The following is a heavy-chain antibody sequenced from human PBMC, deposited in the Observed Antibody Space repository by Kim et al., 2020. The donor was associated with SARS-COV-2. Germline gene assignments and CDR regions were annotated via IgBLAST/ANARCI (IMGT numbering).Heavy chain of an antibody. CDR1: GFTFGDYA. J-gene: IGHJ6*02. CDR2: INWNSGSI. Sequence: GGSLRLSCAASGFTFGDYAMHWVRQAPGKGLEWVSVINWNSGSIAYADSVKGRFTISRDNAQNSLYLEMNSLRPEDTALFYCAKDRFGDYSYVLDVWGQGTTVTVSS. D-gene: IGHD3-16*01. CDR3: AKDRFGDYSYVLDV. V-gene: IGHV3-9*01.